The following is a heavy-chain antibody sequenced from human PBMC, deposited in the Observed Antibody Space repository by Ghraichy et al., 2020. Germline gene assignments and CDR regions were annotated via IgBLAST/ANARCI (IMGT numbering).Heavy chain of an antibody. CDR2: ISGSGETT. D-gene: IGHD5-12*01. CDR1: GFTFNSYA. V-gene: IGHV3-23*01. CDR3: AKYSGYDWDGAFDI. J-gene: IGHJ3*02. Sequence: GGSLRLSCAASGFTFNSYAMTWVRQAPGKGLECVSAISGSGETTYYPDSVKGRFTISRDSSQNTLYLQMNSLRAEDTAVYYCAKYSGYDWDGAFDIWGQGTMVTVSS.